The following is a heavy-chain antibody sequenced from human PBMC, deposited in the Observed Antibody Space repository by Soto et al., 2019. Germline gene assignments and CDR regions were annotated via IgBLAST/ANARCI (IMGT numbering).Heavy chain of an antibody. CDR2: MSSSGVTV. CDR1: GFTFIDYY. J-gene: IGHJ6*02. CDR3: ARNTISAAGADYYGLDV. D-gene: IGHD6-13*01. Sequence: PGGSLRLSCACSGFTFIDYYMSWIRQAPGQGLEWVSYMSSSGVTVFYADSVKGRFTISRDNAKNSLYLQMYSLRAEDSAVYYCARNTISAAGADYYGLDVWGQGTTVTVSS. V-gene: IGHV3-11*01.